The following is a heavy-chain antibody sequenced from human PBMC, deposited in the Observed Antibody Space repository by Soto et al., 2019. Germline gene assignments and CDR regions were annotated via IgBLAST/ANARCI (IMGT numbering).Heavy chain of an antibody. CDR1: GFTFSSYG. CDR3: ANFNGYAC. Sequence: GGSLRLSCAASGFTFSSYGMHWVRQAPGKGLEWVAVISYDGSNKYYADSVKGRFTISRDNSKNTLYLQMNSLRAEDTAVYYCANFNGYACWGQGTLVTVSS. V-gene: IGHV3-30*18. CDR2: ISYDGSNK. D-gene: IGHD5-12*01. J-gene: IGHJ4*02.